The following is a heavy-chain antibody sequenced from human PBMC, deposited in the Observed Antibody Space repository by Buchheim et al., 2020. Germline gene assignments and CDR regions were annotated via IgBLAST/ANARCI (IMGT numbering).Heavy chain of an antibody. CDR3: ARVGSYCTSISCFDY. CDR1: GYTFTSYG. J-gene: IGHJ4*02. CDR2: ISAYNGNE. Sequence: QLQLVQSGAEVKKPGASVEVSCKASGYTFTSYGISWVRQAPGQGLEWMGWISAYNGNEDYAQKLQGRVTMTTDKSTINGYIELRSLRSDDTAMYYCARVGSYCTSISCFDYWGQGT. V-gene: IGHV1-18*01. D-gene: IGHD2-2*01.